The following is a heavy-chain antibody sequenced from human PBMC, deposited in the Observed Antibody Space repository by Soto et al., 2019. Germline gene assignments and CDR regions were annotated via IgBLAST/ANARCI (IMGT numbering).Heavy chain of an antibody. V-gene: IGHV4-4*02. Sequence: SETLSLTWAVSGGSISSSNWLSWVRQPPGKGLEWIGEIYHSGSTNYNPSLKSRVTISVDKSKNQFSLKLSSVTAADTAVYYCAGQDYYDSSGYLDYWGQGTLVTVSS. D-gene: IGHD3-22*01. CDR3: AGQDYYDSSGYLDY. CDR1: GGSISSSNW. J-gene: IGHJ4*02. CDR2: IYHSGST.